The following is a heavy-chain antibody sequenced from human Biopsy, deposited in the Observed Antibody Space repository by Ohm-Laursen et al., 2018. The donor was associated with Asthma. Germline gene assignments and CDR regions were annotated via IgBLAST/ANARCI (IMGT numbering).Heavy chain of an antibody. D-gene: IGHD2-21*02. CDR2: VYYSGST. Sequence: SDTLSLTCTVSGGSINNFYWSWIRQPPGKGLESIGHVYYSGSTNYNPSLKSRVTISIDASKNQFSLKLTPVTAADTAVYYCARGVDRVTGLLDHFDSWGQGTLVTVSS. V-gene: IGHV4-59*07. CDR3: ARGVDRVTGLLDHFDS. J-gene: IGHJ4*02. CDR1: GGSINNFY.